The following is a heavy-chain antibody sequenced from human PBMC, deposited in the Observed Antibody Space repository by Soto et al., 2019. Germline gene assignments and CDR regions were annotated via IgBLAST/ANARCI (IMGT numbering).Heavy chain of an antibody. CDR2: ISGSGGST. Sequence: PGGSLRLSCAASGFTFSSYAMSWVRQAPGKGLEWVSAISGSGGSTYYADSVKGRFTISRGNSKNTLYLQMNSLRAEDTAVYYCAKDQIGEVITPGFGYWGQGTLVTVSS. CDR3: AKDQIGEVITPGFGY. J-gene: IGHJ4*02. V-gene: IGHV3-23*01. CDR1: GFTFSSYA. D-gene: IGHD3-22*01.